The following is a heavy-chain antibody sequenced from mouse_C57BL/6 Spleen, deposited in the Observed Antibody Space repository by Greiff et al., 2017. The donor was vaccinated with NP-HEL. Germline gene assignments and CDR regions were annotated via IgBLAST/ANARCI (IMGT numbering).Heavy chain of an antibody. Sequence: EVKLVESGAELVRPGASVKLSCTASGFNIKDDYMHWVKQRPEQGLEWIGWIDPENGDTEYASKFQGKATITADTSSNTAYLQLSSLTSEDTAVYYCTTSGYGSSYETWFAYWGQGTLVTVSA. J-gene: IGHJ3*01. V-gene: IGHV14-4*01. CDR2: IDPENGDT. CDR1: GFNIKDDY. D-gene: IGHD1-1*01. CDR3: TTSGYGSSYETWFAY.